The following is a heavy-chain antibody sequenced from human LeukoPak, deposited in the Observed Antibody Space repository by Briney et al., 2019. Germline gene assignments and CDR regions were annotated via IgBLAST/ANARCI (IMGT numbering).Heavy chain of an antibody. CDR3: ARHLRYYYDSSGHGLDY. J-gene: IGHJ4*02. V-gene: IGHV5-51*01. CDR1: GDSFTSYW. Sequence: GESLKISCKGSGDSFTSYWIGWVRQMPGKGLEWMGIIYPGDSDTRYSPSFQGQVTISADKSISTAYLQWSSLKASDTAMYYCARHLRYYYDSSGHGLDYWGQGTLVTVSS. CDR2: IYPGDSDT. D-gene: IGHD3-22*01.